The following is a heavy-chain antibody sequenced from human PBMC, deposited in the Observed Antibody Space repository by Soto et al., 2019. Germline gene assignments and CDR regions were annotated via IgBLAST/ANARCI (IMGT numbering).Heavy chain of an antibody. CDR1: GGSISGYY. V-gene: IGHV4-59*01. J-gene: IGHJ3*02. Sequence: PSETLSLTCTVSGGSISGYYWSWILQPPGKGLKWIGYISYIGSTSYNPSLKCRVTISVDTSKNQFSLKLSSVTAADTAVYYCARDFNAANGFDIWGQGTMVTVSS. D-gene: IGHD2-15*01. CDR2: ISYIGST. CDR3: ARDFNAANGFDI.